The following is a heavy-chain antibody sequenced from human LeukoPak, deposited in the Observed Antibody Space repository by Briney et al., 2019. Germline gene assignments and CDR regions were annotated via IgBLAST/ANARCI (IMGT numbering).Heavy chain of an antibody. D-gene: IGHD5-18*01. CDR2: ISSSSSYI. J-gene: IGHJ4*02. CDR3: ARDQDTAMGAFFDY. CDR1: GFTFSSYS. V-gene: IGHV3-21*01. Sequence: GGSLRLSCAASGFTFSSYSMNWVRQAPGKGLEWVSSISSSSSYIYYADSVKGRFTISRDNAKNSLYLQMNSLRAEDTAVYYCARDQDTAMGAFFDYWGQGTLVTAPS.